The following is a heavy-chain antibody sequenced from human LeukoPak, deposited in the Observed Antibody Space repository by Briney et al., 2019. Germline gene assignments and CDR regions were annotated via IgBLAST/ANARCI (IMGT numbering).Heavy chain of an antibody. CDR3: ARQRADIVSFFDY. Sequence: PSETLSLTCIVSGGSISSSSYYWGWIRQPPGKGLEWIGSIYYSGSTDYNPSLKSRVTISVDTSKNQFSLKLSSVTAADTAVYFCARQRADIVSFFDYWGQGTLVTVSS. J-gene: IGHJ4*02. CDR1: GGSISSSSYY. V-gene: IGHV4-39*01. D-gene: IGHD5/OR15-5a*01. CDR2: IYYSGST.